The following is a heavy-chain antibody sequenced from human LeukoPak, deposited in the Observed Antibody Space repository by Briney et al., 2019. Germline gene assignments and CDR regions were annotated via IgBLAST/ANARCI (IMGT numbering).Heavy chain of an antibody. J-gene: IGHJ4*02. V-gene: IGHV4-59*02. Sequence: AETLSLTCTVSGGSVTRNYWSWLRQPPGKGLEWIGYIYYSGSTNYSPSLKSRVTMSVDPSKNQFSLNLNSVTAADTAVYYCARIVTGGASFDSWVQGTLVTVSS. D-gene: IGHD3-16*01. CDR1: GGSVTRNY. CDR2: IYYSGST. CDR3: ARIVTGGASFDS.